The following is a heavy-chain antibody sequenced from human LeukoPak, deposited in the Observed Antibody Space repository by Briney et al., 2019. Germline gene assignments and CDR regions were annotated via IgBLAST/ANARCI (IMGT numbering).Heavy chain of an antibody. D-gene: IGHD4-23*01. Sequence: SETLSLTCAVYGGSFSDYYWSWIRQPPGKGLEWIGEINHSGSTNYNPSLKSRVTISVDTSKNQFSLKLSSVTAADTAVYYCARDHGGKVDRYFDLWGRGTLVTVSS. V-gene: IGHV4-34*01. CDR1: GGSFSDYY. CDR3: ARDHGGKVDRYFDL. CDR2: INHSGST. J-gene: IGHJ2*01.